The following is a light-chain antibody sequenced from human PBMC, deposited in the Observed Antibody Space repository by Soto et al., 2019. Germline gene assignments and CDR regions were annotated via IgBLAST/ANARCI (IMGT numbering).Light chain of an antibody. CDR1: SSDVGGYDF. CDR3: SSYAGTYYYVA. V-gene: IGLV2-11*01. Sequence: ALTQPRSVSGSPGQSVTISCTGTSSDVGGYDFVSWYQQHPGKAPKLMIYDVSSRPSGVPDRFSGSKSGNTASLTVSGLQAEDEADYYCSSYAGTYYYVAFGGGTKLTVL. J-gene: IGLJ2*01. CDR2: DVS.